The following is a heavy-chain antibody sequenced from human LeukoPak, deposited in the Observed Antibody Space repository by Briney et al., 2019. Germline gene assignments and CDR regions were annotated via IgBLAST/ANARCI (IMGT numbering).Heavy chain of an antibody. D-gene: IGHD6-19*01. CDR2: MSYDGSNK. V-gene: IGHV3-30-3*01. J-gene: IGHJ4*02. CDR3: ARDPESSGWYDN. CDR1: GFTFSSYA. Sequence: GRSLRLSCAASGFTFSSYAMHWVCQAPGKGLEWVAVMSYDGSNKYYADSVKGRFTISRDNSKNTLYLQMNSLRAEDTAVYYCARDPESSGWYDNWGQGTLVTVSS.